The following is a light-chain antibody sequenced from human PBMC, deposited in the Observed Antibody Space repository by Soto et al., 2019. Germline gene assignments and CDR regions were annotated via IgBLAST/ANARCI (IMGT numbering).Light chain of an antibody. CDR1: ESVLYSSNNKNY. CDR3: QQSSSTPLT. CDR2: AAS. J-gene: IGKJ1*01. V-gene: IGKV4-1*01. Sequence: DIVMTQSPDSLAVSLGERAAINCKSSESVLYSSNNKNYLVWYQQKPEKAPKLLIYAASSLQSGVPSRFSGGGSGTDFTLTISSLQPEDFATYYCQQSSSTPLTFGQGTKVDIK.